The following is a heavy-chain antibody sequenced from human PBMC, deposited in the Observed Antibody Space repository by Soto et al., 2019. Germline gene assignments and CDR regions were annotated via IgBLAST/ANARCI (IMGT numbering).Heavy chain of an antibody. J-gene: IGHJ6*02. Sequence: QVQLQESGPGLVKPSETLSFTCNVSGGSISSGGYYWSWIRQLPGKGLEWIGYIYHRGGTYYNPTLKRRITISVDTSKNQFSLKMTSVTAADTAVYFCARAPGRMMNALRYYYGVDVWGQGTTVTVSS. V-gene: IGHV4-31*02. CDR1: GGSISSGGYY. D-gene: IGHD2-8*01. CDR3: ARAPGRMMNALRYYYGVDV. CDR2: IYHRGGT.